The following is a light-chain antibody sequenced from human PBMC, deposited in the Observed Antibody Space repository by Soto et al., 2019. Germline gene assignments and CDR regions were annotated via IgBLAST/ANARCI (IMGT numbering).Light chain of an antibody. V-gene: IGKV4-1*01. CDR1: QSVLYSSDNKNY. CDR3: QQYYSTPFT. CDR2: WAS. J-gene: IGKJ3*01. Sequence: DIVMTQSPDSLAVSLGERATINCKPSQSVLYSSDNKNYLAWYQQKPGQPPKLLIYWASTRESGVPDRFSGSGSGTDFTLTISSLQAADVAVYYCQQYYSTPFTFGPGTKVDIK.